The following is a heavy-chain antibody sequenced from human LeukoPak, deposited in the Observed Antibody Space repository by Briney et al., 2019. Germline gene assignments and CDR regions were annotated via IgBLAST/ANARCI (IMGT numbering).Heavy chain of an antibody. CDR2: ISDSGGAI. CDR3: ARIGSAAFTDS. J-gene: IGHJ4*02. Sequence: GGSLRLSCAASGFTFSTYALNWVRQAPGEGLEWVSAISDSGGAIYYADSVKGRFTMSRDNSKNSLFLQMNSLRAEDTAVYYCARIGSAAFTDSWGQGTLVTVSS. V-gene: IGHV3-23*01. D-gene: IGHD3-3*02. CDR1: GFTFSTYA.